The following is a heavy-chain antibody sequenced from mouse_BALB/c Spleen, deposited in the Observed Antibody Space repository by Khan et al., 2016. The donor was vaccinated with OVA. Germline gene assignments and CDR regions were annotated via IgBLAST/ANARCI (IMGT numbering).Heavy chain of an antibody. CDR2: IYPGDGDT. CDR3: ARKGYGNYAFAY. Sequence: QVQLQQSGAELVRPGSSVKISCKASGYAFSNYWMNWVKQRPGQGLEWIGQIYPGDGDTNYNGTFKGKATLTADKSSSTAYMQLSSLTSEDSAVYCCARKGYGNYAFAYWAQGTLVTVSA. J-gene: IGHJ3*01. V-gene: IGHV1-80*01. CDR1: GYAFSNYW. D-gene: IGHD2-10*02.